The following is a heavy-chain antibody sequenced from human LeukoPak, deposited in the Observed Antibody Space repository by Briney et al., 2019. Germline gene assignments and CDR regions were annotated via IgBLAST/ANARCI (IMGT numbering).Heavy chain of an antibody. CDR2: IKQDGSEK. D-gene: IGHD3-22*01. CDR3: AKDRLYDSSGYFVL. CDR1: GFTFSSYA. Sequence: GGSLRLSCAASGFTFSSYAMHWVRQAPGKGLEWVASIKQDGSEKYYVDFVKSRFTISRDNSKNTLYLQMNSLRAEDTAVYYCAKDRLYDSSGYFVLWGQGTLVTVSS. J-gene: IGHJ4*02. V-gene: IGHV3-7*03.